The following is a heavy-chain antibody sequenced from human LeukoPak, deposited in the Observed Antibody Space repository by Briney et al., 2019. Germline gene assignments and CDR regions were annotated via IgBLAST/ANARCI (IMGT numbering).Heavy chain of an antibody. V-gene: IGHV3-43*01. Sequence: GGSLRLSCAASGFTFDDYTMHWVRQAPGKGLEWVSLISWDGGGTYYADSVKGRFTISRDNSKNSLYLQMNSLRTEDTALYYCAKGADYYYYYMDVWGKGTTVTVSS. CDR1: GFTFDDYT. CDR3: AKGADYYYYYMDV. CDR2: ISWDGGGT. J-gene: IGHJ6*03.